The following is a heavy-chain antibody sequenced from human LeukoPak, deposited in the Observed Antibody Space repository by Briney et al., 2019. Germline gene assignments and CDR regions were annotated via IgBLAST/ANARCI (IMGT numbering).Heavy chain of an antibody. CDR2: SYHSGST. CDR3: ARSIAGLNWFDP. V-gene: IGHV4-38-2*02. D-gene: IGHD1-20*01. CDR1: GYSISSGYY. J-gene: IGHJ5*02. Sequence: SETLSLTCTVSGYSISSGYYLGWIRQPPGNGVEWSGSSYHSGSTYYNPSLKSRVTISVDTSKNQFSLKLSSVTAADTAVYYCARSIAGLNWFDPWGQGTLVTVSS.